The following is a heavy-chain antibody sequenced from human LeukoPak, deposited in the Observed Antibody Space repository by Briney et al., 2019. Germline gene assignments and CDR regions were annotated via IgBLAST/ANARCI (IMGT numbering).Heavy chain of an antibody. CDR2: ISSSGSTI. D-gene: IGHD6-13*01. Sequence: GGSLRLSCAASGFTFSDYYMSWIRQAPGKGLEWVSYISSSGSTIYYADSVKGRFTISRDNAKNSLYLQMNSLRAEDTAVYYCAKDSGRDSSWYYYYYYGMDVWGQGTTVTVSS. CDR1: GFTFSDYY. V-gene: IGHV3-11*01. J-gene: IGHJ6*02. CDR3: AKDSGRDSSWYYYYYYGMDV.